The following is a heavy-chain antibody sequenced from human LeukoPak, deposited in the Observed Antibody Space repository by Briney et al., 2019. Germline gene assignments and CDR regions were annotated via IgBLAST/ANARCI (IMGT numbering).Heavy chain of an antibody. CDR1: GGSISSYY. V-gene: IGHV4-59*12. D-gene: IGHD2-2*01. CDR3: ARDSGAYCSSTSCADGFFDY. J-gene: IGHJ4*02. CDR2: IYYSGST. Sequence: PSETLSLTCTVSGGSISSYYWSWIRQPPGKGLEWIGYIYYSGSTNYNPSLKSRVTISVDTSKNQFSLKLSSVTAADTAVYYCARDSGAYCSSTSCADGFFDYWGQGTLVTVSS.